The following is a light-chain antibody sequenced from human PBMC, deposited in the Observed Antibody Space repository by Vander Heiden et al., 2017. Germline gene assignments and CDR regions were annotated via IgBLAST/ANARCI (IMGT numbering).Light chain of an antibody. CDR1: QSISSY. CDR2: AAS. Sequence: DSQMTQSPSSLSASVGDRDTITCRASQSISSYLDWYQQKPGKAPRLLIYAASSLQSGIPSRFSGSGSGTDFTLTISSLQPEDFATYYCQQCDSTPWTFGQGTKVEIK. J-gene: IGKJ1*01. V-gene: IGKV1-39*01. CDR3: QQCDSTPWT.